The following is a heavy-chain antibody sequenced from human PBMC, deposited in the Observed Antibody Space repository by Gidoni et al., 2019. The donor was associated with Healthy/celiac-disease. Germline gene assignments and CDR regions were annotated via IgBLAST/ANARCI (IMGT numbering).Heavy chain of an antibody. CDR3: AKEQGGGIVGATKNWFDP. V-gene: IGHV3-23*04. Sequence: EVQLVESGGGLVQPGGSLRLSCAASGFTFSSYAMSWVRQAPGKGLEGVSAISGSGGSTYYADSVKGRFTISRDNSKNTLYLQMNSLRAEDTAVYYCAKEQGGGIVGATKNWFDPWGQGTLVTVSS. D-gene: IGHD1-26*01. CDR2: ISGSGGST. J-gene: IGHJ5*02. CDR1: GFTFSSYA.